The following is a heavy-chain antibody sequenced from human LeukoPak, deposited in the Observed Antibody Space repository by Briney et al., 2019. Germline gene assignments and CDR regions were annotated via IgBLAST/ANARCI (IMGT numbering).Heavy chain of an antibody. D-gene: IGHD3-22*01. V-gene: IGHV4-61*02. CDR1: GGSISSGNYY. Sequence: PSQTLSLTCTVSGGSISSGNYYRSWIRQPAGKGLEWIGRIWADGAPTYRPSLKSRVTISVDTSKNQFSLRLSSVIAADTAVYYCARGRDSRGYQFMGFDSWGQGTLVTVSS. CDR2: IWADGAP. CDR3: ARGRDSRGYQFMGFDS. J-gene: IGHJ4*02.